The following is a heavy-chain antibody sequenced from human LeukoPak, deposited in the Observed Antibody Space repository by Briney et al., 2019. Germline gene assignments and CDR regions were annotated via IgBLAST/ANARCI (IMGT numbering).Heavy chain of an antibody. CDR1: GDSISSGNW. CDR3: ARCLPILTGQGAFDY. J-gene: IGHJ4*02. Sequence: SGTLSLTCTVSGDSISSGNWWSWVRQPPGKGLEWIGEISHSAQTNYNSSLKSRVTISVDKSKKKFYLSLTSVTAADTAVYYCARCLPILTGQGAFDYWGQGTLVTLST. CDR2: ISHSAQT. V-gene: IGHV4-4*02. D-gene: IGHD3-9*01.